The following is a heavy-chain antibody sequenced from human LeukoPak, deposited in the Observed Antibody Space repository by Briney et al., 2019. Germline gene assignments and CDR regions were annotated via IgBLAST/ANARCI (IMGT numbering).Heavy chain of an antibody. Sequence: PSETLSLTCTVSGGSISSYYWSWIRQPAGKGLEWIGRIYTSGSTNYNPSLKSRVTMSVDTSKNQFSLKLSSVTAADTAVYYCAKVRADFWSGYFFDAFDIWGQGTMVTVSS. CDR1: GGSISSYY. CDR2: IYTSGST. J-gene: IGHJ3*02. D-gene: IGHD3-3*01. CDR3: AKVRADFWSGYFFDAFDI. V-gene: IGHV4-4*07.